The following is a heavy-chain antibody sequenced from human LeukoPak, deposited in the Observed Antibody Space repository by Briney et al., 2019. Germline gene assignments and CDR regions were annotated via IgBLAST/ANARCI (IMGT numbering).Heavy chain of an antibody. CDR2: IYYSGST. Sequence: SETLSLTCTVSGGPISRYYWSWIRQPPGKGLEWIGYIYYSGSTNYNPSLKSRVTISVDTSKNQFSLKLSSVPAADTAVYYCARASAPYSSSWSPWGQGTLVTVSS. CDR3: ARASAPYSSSWSP. CDR1: GGPISRYY. J-gene: IGHJ5*02. D-gene: IGHD6-13*01. V-gene: IGHV4-59*01.